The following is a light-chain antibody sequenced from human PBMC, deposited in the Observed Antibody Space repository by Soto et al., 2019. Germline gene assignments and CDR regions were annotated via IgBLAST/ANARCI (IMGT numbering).Light chain of an antibody. CDR1: SSNIGAGYD. V-gene: IGLV1-40*01. CDR3: QSYDSSLSAVV. Sequence: QSVLTQPPSVSGAPGQRVTISCTGSSSNIGAGYDVHWYQQLPGTAPKLLIYGNSHRPSGVPDRFSGSKSGTSASLAITVLQAEDEADYYGQSYDSSLSAVVFGGGTKLTVL. J-gene: IGLJ2*01. CDR2: GNS.